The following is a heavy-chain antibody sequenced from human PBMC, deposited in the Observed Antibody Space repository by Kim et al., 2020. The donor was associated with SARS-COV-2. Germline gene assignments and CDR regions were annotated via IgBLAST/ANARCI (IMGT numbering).Heavy chain of an antibody. CDR1: SGSIRSGGYY. V-gene: IGHV4-31*03. J-gene: IGHJ4*02. Sequence: SETLSLTCTVSSGSIRSGGYYWSWIRQHPGKGLEWIGYIYYSGSTYYNPSLKSRLSISVDTSRNQFSLKLSFVTAADTAVYFCARNYGDYWGQGTLVTVS. D-gene: IGHD3-16*01. CDR2: IYYSGST. CDR3: ARNYGDY.